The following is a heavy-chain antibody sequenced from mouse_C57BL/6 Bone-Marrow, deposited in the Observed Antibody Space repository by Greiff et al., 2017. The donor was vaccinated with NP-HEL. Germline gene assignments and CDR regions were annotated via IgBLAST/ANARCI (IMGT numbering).Heavy chain of an antibody. Sequence: VQLQQPGAELVRPGSSVKLSCKASGYTFTSYWMDWVKQRPGQGLEWIGNIYPSDSETHYNQKFKDKATLTVDKSSSTAYMQLSSLTSEDSAVYYCARIEITGRFAYWGQGTLVTVSA. J-gene: IGHJ3*01. D-gene: IGHD1-3*01. CDR1: GYTFTSYW. CDR3: ARIEITGRFAY. V-gene: IGHV1-61*01. CDR2: IYPSDSET.